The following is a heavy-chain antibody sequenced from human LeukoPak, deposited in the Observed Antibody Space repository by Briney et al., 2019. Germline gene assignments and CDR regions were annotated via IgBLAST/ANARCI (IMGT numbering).Heavy chain of an antibody. CDR2: FSTYNGDT. J-gene: IGHJ3*01. Sequence: GASVKVSCKASGGTFSSYAISWVRQAPGQRPEWMGWFSTYNGDTKYAQKLKGRVTLTADTLTSTAYMELSTLISDDTATYYCAIGQGVITWGGADVYDVWGQGTTVIVSS. CDR3: AIGQGVITWGGADVYDV. CDR1: GGTFSSYA. D-gene: IGHD3-16*01. V-gene: IGHV1-18*01.